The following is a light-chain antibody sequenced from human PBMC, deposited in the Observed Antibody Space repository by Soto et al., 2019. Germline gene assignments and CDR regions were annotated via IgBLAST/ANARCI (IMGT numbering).Light chain of an antibody. V-gene: IGKV3-20*01. CDR3: QQYGRTSWT. CDR2: GAS. Sequence: EIVLTQSPGTLSLSPGEGATITCRASQSVSTNFFAWYQQKPGQAPRLLIYGASTRATGIPDRFSGSGSGTDFTLIICRLEPEDFAVYYCQQYGRTSWTFGQGTKVDIK. CDR1: QSVSTNF. J-gene: IGKJ1*01.